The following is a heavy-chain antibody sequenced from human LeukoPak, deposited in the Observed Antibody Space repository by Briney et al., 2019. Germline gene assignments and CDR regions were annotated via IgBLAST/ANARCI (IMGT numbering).Heavy chain of an antibody. J-gene: IGHJ4*02. D-gene: IGHD3-22*01. CDR3: ARVSDYYDSSGYHDY. CDR1: GGSISSYY. Sequence: PSETLSLTCTVSGGSISSYYWSWIRQPPGKGLEWIGYIYYSGSTNYNPSLKSRVTISLDTSKNQFSLKLSPVTAADTAVYYCARVSDYYDSSGYHDYWGQGTLVTVSS. V-gene: IGHV4-59*12. CDR2: IYYSGST.